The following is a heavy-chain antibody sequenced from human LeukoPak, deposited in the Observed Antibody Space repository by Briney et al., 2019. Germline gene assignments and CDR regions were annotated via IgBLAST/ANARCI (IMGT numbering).Heavy chain of an antibody. CDR2: ISAYNGDT. CDR1: GYTFSNYG. J-gene: IGHJ4*02. CDR3: ARVVLSGYSGYDCVDY. D-gene: IGHD5-12*01. Sequence: ASVTVSCKASGYTFSNYGISWVRQAPGQGLEWLGWISAYNGDTKYAQKVQGRVTMTTDTSTSTAYVELRSLRSDDTAVYYCARVVLSGYSGYDCVDYWGQGTLVTVSS. V-gene: IGHV1-18*01.